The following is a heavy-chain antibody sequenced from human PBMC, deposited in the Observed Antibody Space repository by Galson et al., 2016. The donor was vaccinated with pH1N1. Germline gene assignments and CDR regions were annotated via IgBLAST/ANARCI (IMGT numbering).Heavy chain of an antibody. D-gene: IGHD6-19*01. J-gene: IGHJ4*02. CDR3: ARRSAVAGVDY. CDR2: IYPGDSDT. Sequence: IGWVRQMPGKGLEWMGIIYPGDSDTKYSPSFQGQVTFSADKSINTAYLQWSSLKASDTAMYFCARRSAVAGVDYWGQGTLVTVSS. V-gene: IGHV5-51*01.